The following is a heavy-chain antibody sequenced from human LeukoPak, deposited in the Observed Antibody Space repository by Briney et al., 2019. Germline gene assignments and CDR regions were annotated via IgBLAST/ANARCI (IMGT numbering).Heavy chain of an antibody. CDR2: ISWSGGNT. J-gene: IGHJ1*01. Sequence: GGSLRLSCAASRFTFDDFGLSWVRQAPGKGLEWVSGISWSGGNTRYVDSVKGRFTISRDNGKNSLYLQMNSLRDEDTAFYYCARGDGPTVTADYFQNWGQGTLVTVS. CDR1: RFTFDDFG. V-gene: IGHV3-20*04. D-gene: IGHD4-17*01. CDR3: ARGDGPTVTADYFQN.